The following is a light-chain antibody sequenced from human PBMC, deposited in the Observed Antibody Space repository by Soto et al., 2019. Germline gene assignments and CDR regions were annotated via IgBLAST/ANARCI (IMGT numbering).Light chain of an antibody. CDR3: QQYTSYPYT. CDR1: QTTSTW. V-gene: IGKV1-5*01. CDR2: DAS. J-gene: IGKJ2*01. Sequence: DIQMTQFPSTLSASVGDRVTITCRARQTTSTWLAWYQQKPGTAPKLLIYDASSLEGGVPSRFSATGSGTEFTLTISSLQPDDLATYYCQQYTSYPYTFGQGTKVEIK.